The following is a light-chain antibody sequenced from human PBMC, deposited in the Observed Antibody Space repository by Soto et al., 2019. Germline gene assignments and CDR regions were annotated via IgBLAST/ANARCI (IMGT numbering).Light chain of an antibody. CDR2: DSS. J-gene: IGKJ1*01. CDR1: QSVSRN. V-gene: IGKV3-15*01. Sequence: EKVMTQSPATLSVSPGERAALSCRASQSVSRNLAWYQQKPGQAPRLLIYDSSTRATGIPARFSGSGSGTEFTLTITSLQSEDIAVYYCQQYYDWPPWTFGQGTKVEIK. CDR3: QQYYDWPPWT.